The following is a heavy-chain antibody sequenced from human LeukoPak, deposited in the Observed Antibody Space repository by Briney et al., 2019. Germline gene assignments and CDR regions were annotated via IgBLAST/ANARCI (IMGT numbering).Heavy chain of an antibody. V-gene: IGHV4-59*01. Sequence: SETLSLTCTVSGVSISSYYWSWIRQPPGKGLEWIGYIYYSGSTNYNPSLKSRVTISVDTSKNQFSLKLSSVTAADTAVYYCARTGADSSGYYYVYWFDPWGQGTLVTVSS. CDR1: GVSISSYY. D-gene: IGHD3-22*01. J-gene: IGHJ5*02. CDR2: IYYSGST. CDR3: ARTGADSSGYYYVYWFDP.